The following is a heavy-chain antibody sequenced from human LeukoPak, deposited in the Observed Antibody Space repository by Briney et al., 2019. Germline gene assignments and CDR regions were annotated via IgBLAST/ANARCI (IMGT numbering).Heavy chain of an antibody. CDR3: ARVSRALYDVIAY. V-gene: IGHV1-2*06. CDR1: GYIFRNYY. CDR2: INPDSGGT. D-gene: IGHD3-16*02. Sequence: ASVKISSKASGYIFRNYYMHCVRDAPGRGLEWMGRINPDSGGTSYAQKFQGRVSMTRDTSNRTVYMDLSMLTFEDTAIYYCARVSRALYDVIAYWGQGTLLNVSS. J-gene: IGHJ4*02.